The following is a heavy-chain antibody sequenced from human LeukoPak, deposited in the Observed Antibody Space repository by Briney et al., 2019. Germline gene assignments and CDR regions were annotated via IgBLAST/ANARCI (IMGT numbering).Heavy chain of an antibody. D-gene: IGHD2-2*01. V-gene: IGHV3-23*01. J-gene: IGHJ4*02. CDR3: AKEGLIVVVPAAMGDY. CDR2: ISGSGGSP. CDR1: GFTFSRYA. Sequence: GGSLRLSCPASGFTFSRYAMSWVRPAPGKGLERVSAISGSGGSPYYADSVKGRFTISRDNSKNTLYLKINSLRAADTAVYYCAKEGLIVVVPAAMGDYWGQGTLVTVSS.